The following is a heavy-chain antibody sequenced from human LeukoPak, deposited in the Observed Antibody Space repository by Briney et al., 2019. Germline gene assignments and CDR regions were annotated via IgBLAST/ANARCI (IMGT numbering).Heavy chain of an antibody. D-gene: IGHD5-18*01. CDR3: TTMGSIQLWFNAFDI. V-gene: IGHV3-73*01. CDR1: GFTFSGSA. CDR2: IRSKANSYAT. Sequence: GVSLRLSCAASGFTFSGSAMHWVRQASGKGLEWVGRIRSKANSYATAYAASVKGRFTISRDDSTNTAYLQMNSLKTEDTAVYYCTTMGSIQLWFNAFDIWGQGTMVTVSS. J-gene: IGHJ3*02.